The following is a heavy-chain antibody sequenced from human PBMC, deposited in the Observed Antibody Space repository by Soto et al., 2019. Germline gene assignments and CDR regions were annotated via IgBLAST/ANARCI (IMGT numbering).Heavy chain of an antibody. V-gene: IGHV3-21*01. J-gene: IGHJ3*02. D-gene: IGHD3-3*01. Sequence: GGSLRLSCAASGFTFSSYSMNWVRQAPGKGLEWVSSISSSSSYIYYADSVKGRFTISRDNAKNSLYLQMNSLRAEDTAVYYCAREASIFGVDDAFDIWGQGTMVT. CDR3: AREASIFGVDDAFDI. CDR2: ISSSSSYI. CDR1: GFTFSSYS.